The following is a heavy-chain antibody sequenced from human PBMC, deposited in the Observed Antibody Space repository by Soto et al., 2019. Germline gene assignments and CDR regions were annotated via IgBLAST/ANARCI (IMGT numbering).Heavy chain of an antibody. CDR1: GFTFSAYG. Sequence: QVQLVESGGGVAQPGRSLRLSCAASGFTFSAYGIHWVRQAPGKGLVLVAFISFDGSDKFYLDSVRGRFNVSRDNSQTVVFLHMTGLGADDTAVYYCARPPYDFWTGVQRGGSHYIYYCGLDVWGRGTTVTVSS. CDR2: ISFDGSDK. CDR3: ARPPYDFWTGVQRGGSHYIYYCGLDV. V-gene: IGHV3-30*03. D-gene: IGHD3-3*01. J-gene: IGHJ6*02.